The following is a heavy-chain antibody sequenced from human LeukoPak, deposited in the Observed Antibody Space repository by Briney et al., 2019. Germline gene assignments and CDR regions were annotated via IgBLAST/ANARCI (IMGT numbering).Heavy chain of an antibody. J-gene: IGHJ4*02. CDR3: SRGSGWLSVY. D-gene: IGHD6-19*01. CDR1: GFTFGDYL. CDR2: ISGGTT. Sequence: PGGSLRLSCTASGFTFGDYLMRWFRQAPGKGLEWIGFISGGTTEYAASVKGRFTISRDDSTSIAYLQMNSLTTEDTAVYHCSRGSGWLSVYWGQGTLVTVSS. V-gene: IGHV3-49*03.